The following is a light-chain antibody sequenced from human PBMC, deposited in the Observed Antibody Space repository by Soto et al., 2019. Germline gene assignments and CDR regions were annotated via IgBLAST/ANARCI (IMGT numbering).Light chain of an antibody. CDR2: EVS. J-gene: IGLJ1*01. CDR3: CSYATSSTFV. V-gene: IGLV2-14*01. CDR1: SSDVGSYDY. Sequence: QSVLTQTASVSGSPGQSITISCTGTSSDVGSYDYVSWYQHHAGKAPKLMIYEVSIRPSGVSNRFSASKSGNTASLTISGLQADYEADYYCCSYATSSTFVFGTGTKVTV.